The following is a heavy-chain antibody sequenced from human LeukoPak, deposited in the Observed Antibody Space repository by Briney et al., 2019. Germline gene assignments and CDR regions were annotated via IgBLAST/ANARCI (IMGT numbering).Heavy chain of an antibody. CDR1: GFTFSTYT. CDR2: ISSSSSYI. D-gene: IGHD4-23*01. CDR3: ASRDYAGSIDY. Sequence: PGGSLRLSCAASGFTFSTYTMNWVRQAPGKGLEWVSSISSSSSYIKYADSVKGRFTISRDNAKNSLYLQMNSLRAEDTAVYYCASRDYAGSIDYWGQGTLVTVSS. V-gene: IGHV3-21*01. J-gene: IGHJ4*02.